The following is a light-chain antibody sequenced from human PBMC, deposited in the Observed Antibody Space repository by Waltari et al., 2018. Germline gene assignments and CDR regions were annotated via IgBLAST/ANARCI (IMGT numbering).Light chain of an antibody. V-gene: IGLV4-69*01. CDR2: VNSDGSH. J-gene: IGLJ2*01. Sequence: LVLTQSPSASASLGASVKLTCTLSSGHSTNIIAWLQQQPEKGPRYLMNVNSDGSHNKGGGILVRFSGSSAGAERYRTISSRQSEDEADYYCQTGGHGTGVFGGGTRLAVL. CDR1: SGHSTNI. CDR3: QTGGHGTGV.